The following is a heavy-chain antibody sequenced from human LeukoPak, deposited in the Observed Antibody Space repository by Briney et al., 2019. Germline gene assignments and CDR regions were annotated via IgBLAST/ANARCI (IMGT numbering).Heavy chain of an antibody. J-gene: IGHJ4*02. V-gene: IGHV3-13*04. D-gene: IGHD6-19*01. CDR2: IGTAGDT. CDR1: GFTFSSYD. CDR3: ARGRYSSGCQDY. Sequence: PGGSLRLSCAASGFTFSSYDVHWVRQPTGKGLEWVSGIGTAGDTYYSGSVKGRFTISRENAKNSFYLQMNSLRAGDTAVYYCARGRYSSGCQDYWGQGTLVTVSS.